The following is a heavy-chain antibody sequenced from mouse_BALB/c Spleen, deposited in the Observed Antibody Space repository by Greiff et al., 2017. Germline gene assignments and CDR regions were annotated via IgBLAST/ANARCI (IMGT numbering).Heavy chain of an antibody. CDR1: GFSLSTSGMG. CDR3: AQYGNDVSAMDY. J-gene: IGHJ4*01. CDR2: IYWDDDK. V-gene: IGHV8-12*01. Sequence: QVQLQESGPGILQPSQTLSLTCSFSGFSLSTSGMGVSWLRQPSGKGLEWLAHIYWDDDKRYNPSLKSRLTISKDTSSNQVFLKITSVDTADTATDYCAQYGNDVSAMDYWGQGTSVTVSS. D-gene: IGHD2-10*02.